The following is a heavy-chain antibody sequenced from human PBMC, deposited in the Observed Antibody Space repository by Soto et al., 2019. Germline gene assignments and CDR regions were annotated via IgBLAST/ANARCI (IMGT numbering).Heavy chain of an antibody. D-gene: IGHD5-12*01. CDR3: AKGSIQYSASIDY. V-gene: IGHV3-23*01. Sequence: EVELLESGGGLIHPGASLRLSCAASGFSFSSCAMIWVRQAPGKGLEWVSVMSASGGTSYFADSVKGRFSMSRDNSKNMFYLEMNSLRAEDTAIYFCAKGSIQYSASIDYWGQGTLVSVSS. CDR2: MSASGGTS. CDR1: GFSFSSCA. J-gene: IGHJ4*02.